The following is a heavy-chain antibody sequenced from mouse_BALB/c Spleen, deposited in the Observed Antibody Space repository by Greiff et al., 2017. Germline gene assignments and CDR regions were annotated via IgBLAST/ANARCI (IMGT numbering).Heavy chain of an antibody. V-gene: IGHV3-6*02. Sequence: EVKLVESGPGLVKPSQSLSLTCSVTGYSITSGYYWNWIRQFPGNKLEWMGYISYDGSNNYNPSLKNRISITRDTSKNQFFLKLNSVTTEDTATYYCARDEDYGYDGFAYWGQGTLVTVSA. CDR3: ARDEDYGYDGFAY. CDR2: ISYDGSN. D-gene: IGHD2-2*01. J-gene: IGHJ3*01. CDR1: GYSITSGYY.